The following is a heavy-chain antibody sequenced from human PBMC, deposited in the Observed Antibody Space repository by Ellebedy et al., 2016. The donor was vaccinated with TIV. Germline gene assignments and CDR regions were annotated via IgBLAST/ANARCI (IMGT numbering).Heavy chain of an antibody. D-gene: IGHD4-17*01. CDR1: GFTFSSYS. Sequence: GGSLRLXXAASGFTFSSYSMNWVRQAPGKGLEWVSSISSSSSYIYYADSVKGRFTISRDNAKNSLYLQMNSLRAEDTAVYYCAREVGDSGGMDVWGQGTTVTVSS. CDR3: AREVGDSGGMDV. CDR2: ISSSSSYI. J-gene: IGHJ6*02. V-gene: IGHV3-21*01.